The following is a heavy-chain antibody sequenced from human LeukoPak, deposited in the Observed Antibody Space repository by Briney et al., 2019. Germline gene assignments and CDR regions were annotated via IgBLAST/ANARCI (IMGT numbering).Heavy chain of an antibody. V-gene: IGHV4-59*01. D-gene: IGHD3-3*01. Sequence: SETLSLTCTVSGGSISSYYWSWLRQSPGKGLEWIGYIHYSGITDYKASLKSRVTISVDTSKNQFTLHLTSVTAADTAVYYRAGGQSRFLEWSIGPFHFWGQGAMVIVSS. CDR3: AGGQSRFLEWSIGPFHF. CDR2: IHYSGIT. CDR1: GGSISSYY. J-gene: IGHJ3*01.